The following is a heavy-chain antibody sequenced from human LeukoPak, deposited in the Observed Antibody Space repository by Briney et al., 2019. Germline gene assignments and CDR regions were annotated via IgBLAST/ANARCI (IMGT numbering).Heavy chain of an antibody. CDR1: GYTFTSYA. Sequence: GASVKVSCKASGYTFTSYAMNWVRQAPGQGLEWMGWINTNTGNPTYAQGFTGRFVFSLDTSVSTAYLQISSLKAEDTAVYYCARVAYSSGWYEGAPNWFDPWGQGTLVTVSS. D-gene: IGHD6-19*01. J-gene: IGHJ5*02. CDR3: ARVAYSSGWYEGAPNWFDP. CDR2: INTNTGNP. V-gene: IGHV7-4-1*02.